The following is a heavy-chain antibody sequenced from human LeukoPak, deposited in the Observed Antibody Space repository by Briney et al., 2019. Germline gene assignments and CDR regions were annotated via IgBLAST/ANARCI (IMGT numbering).Heavy chain of an antibody. CDR1: GGSISSYY. CDR3: ARSAPNCCGGSCYLDFDY. D-gene: IGHD2-15*01. V-gene: IGHV4-4*07. Sequence: SETLSLTCTVSGGSISSYYWSWIRQPAGKGLEWIGRIYTSGSTNYNPSLKSRVTMSVDTSKNQFSLKLSSVTAADTAVYYCARSAPNCCGGSCYLDFDYWGQGTLVTVSS. CDR2: IYTSGST. J-gene: IGHJ4*02.